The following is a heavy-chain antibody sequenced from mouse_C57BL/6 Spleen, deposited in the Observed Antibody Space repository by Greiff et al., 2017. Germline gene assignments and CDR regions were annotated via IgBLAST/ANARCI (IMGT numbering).Heavy chain of an antibody. D-gene: IGHD1-1*01. V-gene: IGHV7-3*01. Sequence: DVHLVESGGGLVQPGGSLSLSCAASGFTFTGYYMSWVRQPPGKALEWLGYIRNKANGYTTEYSASVKGRFTISRDNSQSILYLQMNALRAEDSATYYGAGYDYYEGHCWYFDVWGTGTTVTVSS. CDR1: GFTFTGYY. CDR3: AGYDYYEGHCWYFDV. J-gene: IGHJ1*03. CDR2: IRNKANGYTT.